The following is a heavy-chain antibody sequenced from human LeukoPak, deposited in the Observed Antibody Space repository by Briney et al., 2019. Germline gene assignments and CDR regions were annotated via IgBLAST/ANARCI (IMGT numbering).Heavy chain of an antibody. CDR1: GGTFSSYA. CDR2: IIPIFGTA. V-gene: IGHV1-69*05. D-gene: IGHD3-3*01. J-gene: IGHJ4*02. CDR3: ARDGGKQNYDFWSGYLTFDY. Sequence: SVTLSCKASGGTFSSYAISWVRQAPGQGLEWMGSIIPIFGTANYAQKFQGRFTITTDESTNTDYMELSRLRSEDTAVYYCARDGGKQNYDFWSGYLTFDYWGQGTLVTVSS.